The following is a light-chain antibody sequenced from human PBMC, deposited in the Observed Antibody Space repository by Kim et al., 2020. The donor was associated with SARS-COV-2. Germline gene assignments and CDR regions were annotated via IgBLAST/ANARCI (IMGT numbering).Light chain of an antibody. CDR1: ALPRTY. Sequence: SYELTQPPSVSVSPGQTARITCSGDALPRTYVYWYQQKSGQAPVLVIYADNKRPSGIPERFSGSSSGTVATLTISGAQVEDDADYFCYSTDRGGNLYVFGAGTKVTVL. CDR3: YSTDRGGNLYV. V-gene: IGLV3-10*01. J-gene: IGLJ1*01. CDR2: ADN.